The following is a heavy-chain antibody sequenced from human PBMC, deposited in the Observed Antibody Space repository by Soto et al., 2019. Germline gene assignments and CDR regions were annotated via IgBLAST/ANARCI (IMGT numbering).Heavy chain of an antibody. J-gene: IGHJ5*02. CDR1: GGSISSGGYY. Sequence: PSETLSLTCTVSGGSISSGGYYWSWIRQHPGKGLEWIGYIYYSGSTYYNPSLKSRVTISVDTSKNQFSPKLSSVTAADTAVYYCARDLGYCGGGSCYRFNWFDPWGQGTLVTVSS. CDR3: ARDLGYCGGGSCYRFNWFDP. V-gene: IGHV4-31*03. CDR2: IYYSGST. D-gene: IGHD2-15*01.